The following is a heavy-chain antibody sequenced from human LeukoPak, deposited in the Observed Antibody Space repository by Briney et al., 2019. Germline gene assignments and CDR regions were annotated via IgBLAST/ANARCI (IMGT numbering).Heavy chain of an antibody. Sequence: PSETLSLTCTVSGGSISSSSYYWGWIRQPPGKGLEWIGSIYYSGSTYYNPSLKSRVTISVDTPKNHFSLELSSVTAADTAVYYCAKMGGELPDYWGQGTLVTVSS. D-gene: IGHD1-26*01. CDR3: AKMGGELPDY. V-gene: IGHV4-39*07. J-gene: IGHJ4*02. CDR2: IYYSGST. CDR1: GGSISSSSYY.